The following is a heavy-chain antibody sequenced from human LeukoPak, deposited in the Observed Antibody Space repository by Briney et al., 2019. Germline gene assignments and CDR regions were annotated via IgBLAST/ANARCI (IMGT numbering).Heavy chain of an antibody. CDR2: IYYSGST. CDR1: GGSISSYY. J-gene: IGHJ3*02. V-gene: IGHV4-59*01. Sequence: SETLSLTCTVSGGSISSYYWSWIRQPPGKGLEWIGYIYYSGSTNYNPSLESRVTISVDTSKNQFSLKLSSVTAADTAVYYCARARYVNSFYAFDIWGQGTLVTVSS. CDR3: ARARYVNSFYAFDI. D-gene: IGHD3-9*01.